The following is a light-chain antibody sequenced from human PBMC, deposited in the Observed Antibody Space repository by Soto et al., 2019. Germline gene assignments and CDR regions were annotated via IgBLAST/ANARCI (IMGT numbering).Light chain of an antibody. CDR2: DVS. V-gene: IGLV2-14*03. CDR1: SSDVGAYNY. J-gene: IGLJ2*01. CDR3: SSYTSGSTLI. Sequence: QSVLTQPASVSAFPGQSLTISCTGTSSDVGAYNYVAWYQQHPDKAPKLMIYDVSHRPSGVSDRFSGSKSGNTASLTISGLQAEDEADYYCSSYTSGSTLIFGGGTKLTVL.